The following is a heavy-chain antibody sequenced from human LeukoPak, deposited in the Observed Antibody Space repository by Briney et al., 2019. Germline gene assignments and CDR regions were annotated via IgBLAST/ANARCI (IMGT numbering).Heavy chain of an antibody. CDR3: ARSPKNVAYNSGLDYFDF. Sequence: GESLKISCKGSGYSFTSYWIGWVRQMPGKGLEWMGIIYPGDSDTRYSPSFQGQVTISADKSISTAYLQRSSLKASDTAMFYCARSPKNVAYNSGLDYFDFWGQGTLVTVSS. V-gene: IGHV5-51*01. J-gene: IGHJ4*02. D-gene: IGHD5-12*01. CDR1: GYSFTSYW. CDR2: IYPGDSDT.